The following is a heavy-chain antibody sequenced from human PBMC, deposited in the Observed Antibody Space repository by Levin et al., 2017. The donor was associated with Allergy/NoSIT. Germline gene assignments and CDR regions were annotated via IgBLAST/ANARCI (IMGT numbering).Heavy chain of an antibody. Sequence: GESLKISCAASGFTFSSYWMSWVRQAPGKGREWVANIKQDGSEKYYVDSVKGRFTISRDNAKNSLYLQMNSLRAEDTAVYYCARGEISSSSYLWYFDLWRRGTLVTVSS. J-gene: IGHJ2*01. V-gene: IGHV3-7*01. D-gene: IGHD6-6*01. CDR2: IKQDGSEK. CDR3: ARGEISSSSYLWYFDL. CDR1: GFTFSSYW.